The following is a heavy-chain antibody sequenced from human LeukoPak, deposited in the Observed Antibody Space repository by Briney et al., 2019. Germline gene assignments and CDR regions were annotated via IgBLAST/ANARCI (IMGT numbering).Heavy chain of an antibody. CDR2: ISGSGGST. J-gene: IGHJ3*02. Sequence: GGSLRLSCAASGFTFSSYAMSWVRQAPGKGLEWVSAISGSGGSTYYADSVKGRFTISRDNSKNTLYLQMNSLRAEDTAVYYCAKDLRYYGSGSYSGHDAFDIWGQGTMVTVSS. CDR1: GFTFSSYA. CDR3: AKDLRYYGSGSYSGHDAFDI. V-gene: IGHV3-23*01. D-gene: IGHD3-10*01.